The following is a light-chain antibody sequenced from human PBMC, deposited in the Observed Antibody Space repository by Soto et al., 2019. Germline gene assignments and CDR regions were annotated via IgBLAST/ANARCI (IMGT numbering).Light chain of an antibody. CDR1: SRVFNYFNS. CDR3: TSYTSSSTYV. V-gene: IGLV2-14*03. CDR2: NVS. Sequence: QSVLTQPASVSGSPRQSITISRSGTSRVFNYFNSVSWYQHHPGKAPKLMIYNVSNRPSGVSSRFSGSKSGNTASLTISGLQAEDEADYYCTSYTSSSTYVFGTGTKVTVL. J-gene: IGLJ1*01.